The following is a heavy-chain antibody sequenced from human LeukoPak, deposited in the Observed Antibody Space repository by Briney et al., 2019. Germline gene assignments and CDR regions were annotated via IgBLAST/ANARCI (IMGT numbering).Heavy chain of an antibody. D-gene: IGHD4-17*01. J-gene: IGHJ4*02. V-gene: IGHV3-23*01. CDR2: ISGSGGST. CDR1: GFTFSSYA. CDR3: AKEAGDYRYFDY. Sequence: GGSLRLSCAASGFTFSSYAMSWVREAPGEGLEWVSAISGSGGSTYYADSVTGRFTISRDNSKNTLYLQMNSLRAEDTAVYYCAKEAGDYRYFDYWGQGTLVTVSS.